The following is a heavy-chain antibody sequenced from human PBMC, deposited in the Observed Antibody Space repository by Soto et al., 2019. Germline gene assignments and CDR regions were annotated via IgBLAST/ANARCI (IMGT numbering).Heavy chain of an antibody. D-gene: IGHD3-10*01. J-gene: IGHJ4*02. V-gene: IGHV5-10-1*01. Sequence: GESLKISCKGSGYNFGGYWISWVRQTPGKGLEWMGRIDPTDSSSNYNPSFEGHVTVSAEKSISTAYLEWSSLKTSDTAIYYCARHGAYTFSENFDFWGQGTLVTVSS. CDR2: IDPTDSSS. CDR1: GYNFGGYW. CDR3: ARHGAYTFSENFDF.